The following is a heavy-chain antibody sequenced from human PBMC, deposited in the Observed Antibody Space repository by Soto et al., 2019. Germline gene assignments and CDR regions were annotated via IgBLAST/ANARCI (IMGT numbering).Heavy chain of an antibody. CDR3: ARPLWRDDYNWGYFVL. CDR2: ISYDGSNK. CDR1: GFTFSSYA. D-gene: IGHD4-4*01. J-gene: IGHJ2*01. Sequence: QVQLVESGGGVVQPGRSLRLSCAASGFTFSSYAMHWVRQAPGKGLEWVAVISYDGSNKYYADSVKGRFTISRDNXRXPLYLQMNSLRAEDTAVYYCARPLWRDDYNWGYFVLWGRGTLVTVSS. V-gene: IGHV3-30-3*01.